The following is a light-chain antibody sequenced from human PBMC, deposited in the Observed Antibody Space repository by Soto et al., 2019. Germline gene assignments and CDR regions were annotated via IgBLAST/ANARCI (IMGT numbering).Light chain of an antibody. V-gene: IGKV1-5*01. CDR2: DAS. CDR3: QQYNSRT. CDR1: QSISSW. J-gene: IGKJ1*01. Sequence: SQMTQSPSSLSASVGDRVTITCRASQSISSWLAWYQQKPGKAPKLLIYDASSLESGVPSRFSGSGSGTEFTLTISSLQPDDFATYYCQQYNSRTFGQGTKVDIK.